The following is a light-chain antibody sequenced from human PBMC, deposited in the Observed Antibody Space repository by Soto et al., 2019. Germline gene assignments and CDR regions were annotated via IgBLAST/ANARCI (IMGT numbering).Light chain of an antibody. J-gene: IGKJ5*01. V-gene: IGKV3-20*01. CDR3: QQYGSSPIT. CDR2: GVS. Sequence: EIMLKQSPGTLSLSPGERATLSCRASQSVSSNFLAWYQQKPGQAPRLLIYGVSSRASGIPDRFFGSGSGTDFTLTINRLEPEDFAVYYCQQYGSSPITFGQGTLLE. CDR1: QSVSSNF.